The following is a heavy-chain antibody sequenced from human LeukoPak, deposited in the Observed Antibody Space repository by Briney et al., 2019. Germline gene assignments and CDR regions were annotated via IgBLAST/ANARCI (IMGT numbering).Heavy chain of an antibody. CDR1: GYSFSTYW. CDR2: IYPGDSDT. CDR3: ARPRGGSYFHY. D-gene: IGHD1-26*01. Sequence: GESLKISCQGSGYSFSTYWITWVRQMPGRGLEWMGIIYPGDSDTTYSPSFQGQVTISADKSISTAYLQWSSLKASDTAMYYCARPRGGSYFHYWGQGTLVTVSS. V-gene: IGHV5-51*01. J-gene: IGHJ4*02.